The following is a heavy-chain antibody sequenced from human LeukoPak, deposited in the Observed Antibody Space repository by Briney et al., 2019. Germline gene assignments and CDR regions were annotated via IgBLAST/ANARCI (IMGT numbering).Heavy chain of an antibody. Sequence: ASAKVSCKASGYTFTSYYMHWVRQAPGQGLEWMGIINPSGGSTSYAQKFQGRVTMTRDMSTSTVYMELSSLRSEDTAVYYCAFSSYYLQGNYYYMDVWGKGTTVTVSS. CDR1: GYTFTSYY. CDR2: INPSGGST. CDR3: AFSSYYLQGNYYYMDV. V-gene: IGHV1-46*01. D-gene: IGHD1-26*01. J-gene: IGHJ6*03.